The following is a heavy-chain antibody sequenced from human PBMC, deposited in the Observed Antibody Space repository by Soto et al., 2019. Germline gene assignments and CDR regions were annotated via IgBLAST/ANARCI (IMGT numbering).Heavy chain of an antibody. J-gene: IGHJ6*02. D-gene: IGHD5-18*01. V-gene: IGHV5-51*01. CDR2: IYPGDSDT. CDR1: GYSFTSYW. CDR3: ARQVGYGYYYYYAMDV. Sequence: PGESLKISCKGSGYSFTSYWIGWVRQMPGKGLEWMGIIYPGDSDTKYSPSFQGQVTISADKSASTAYLQWSSLKASDTAMYYCARQVGYGYYYYYAMDVWGQGTTGTVSS.